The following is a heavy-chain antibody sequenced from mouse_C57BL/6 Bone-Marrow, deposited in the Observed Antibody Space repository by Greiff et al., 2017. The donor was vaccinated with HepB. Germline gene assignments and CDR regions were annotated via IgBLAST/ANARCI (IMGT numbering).Heavy chain of an antibody. J-gene: IGHJ4*01. CDR1: GYTFTSYW. D-gene: IGHD1-1*01. V-gene: IGHV1-64*01. Sequence: QVQLQQPGAELVNPGASVKLSCKASGYTFTSYWMHWVKQRPGQGLEWIGMIHPNSGSTNYNEKFKSKATLTVDKSSSTAYMQLSSLTSEDSAVYYCARRYYGSPMDYWGQGTSVTVSS. CDR2: IHPNSGST. CDR3: ARRYYGSPMDY.